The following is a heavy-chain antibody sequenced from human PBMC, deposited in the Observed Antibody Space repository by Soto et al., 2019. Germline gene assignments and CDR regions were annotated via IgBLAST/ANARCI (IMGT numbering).Heavy chain of an antibody. Sequence: QVQLVQSGAEVKKPGASVKVSCKASGYTFTSYAMHWVRQAPGQRLEWMGWINAGNGNTKYSQKFQGRVTITRDTSASTADMELSSLISEDTAVYYCARDLPPIDYRGQGTLVTVSS. V-gene: IGHV1-3*01. CDR2: INAGNGNT. CDR3: ARDLPPIDY. CDR1: GYTFTSYA. J-gene: IGHJ4*02.